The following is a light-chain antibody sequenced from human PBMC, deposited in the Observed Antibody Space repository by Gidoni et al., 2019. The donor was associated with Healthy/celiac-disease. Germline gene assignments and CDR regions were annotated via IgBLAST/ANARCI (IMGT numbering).Light chain of an antibody. Sequence: EIVLTQSPGTLSLSPGERATLSCRASPSVSSSYLAWYQQKPGQAPRLLIYGASSRATGIPDRFSGSGSGTDFTLTISRLEPEAFAVYYCQQYGSSPPSLTFGGGTKVEIK. CDR3: QQYGSSPPSLT. V-gene: IGKV3-20*01. CDR2: GAS. J-gene: IGKJ4*01. CDR1: PSVSSSY.